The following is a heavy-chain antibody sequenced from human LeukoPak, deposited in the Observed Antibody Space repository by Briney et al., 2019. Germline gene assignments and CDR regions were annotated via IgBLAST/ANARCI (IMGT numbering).Heavy chain of an antibody. CDR3: AREYDILTGSLGY. CDR2: IYFRGTT. J-gene: IGHJ4*02. Sequence: PSETLSLTCTVSGDSISSGSYYWSWIRHPAGKGLEWIGRIYFRGTTDYNPSLRSRVTMSVDTSKNQFSLKLSSVTAADAAVYYCAREYDILTGSLGYWGQGTLVTVSS. D-gene: IGHD3-9*01. V-gene: IGHV4-61*02. CDR1: GDSISSGSYY.